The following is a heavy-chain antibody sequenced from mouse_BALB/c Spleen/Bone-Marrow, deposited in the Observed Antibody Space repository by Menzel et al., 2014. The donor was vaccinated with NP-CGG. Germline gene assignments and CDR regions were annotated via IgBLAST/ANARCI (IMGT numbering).Heavy chain of an antibody. D-gene: IGHD2-3*01. J-gene: IGHJ4*01. V-gene: IGHV1S56*01. CDR1: GYTFTNYY. CDR2: IYPVNVHA. CDR3: ARWLLPCYAMDY. Sequence: VQGVESGPELVKPGASVRISCKASGYTFTNYYIHWVKQRPGQGLEWIGWIYPVNVHANFNEKFRGKATLTADKSSSTAYMQLSSLTSEDSAVYFCARWLLPCYAMDYWGQGTSVTVSS.